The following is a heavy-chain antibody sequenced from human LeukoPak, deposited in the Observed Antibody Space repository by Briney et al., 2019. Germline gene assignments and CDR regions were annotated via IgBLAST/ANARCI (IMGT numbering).Heavy chain of an antibody. V-gene: IGHV1-18*01. D-gene: IGHD2-2*01. CDR2: ISSYKGNT. J-gene: IGHJ4*02. Sequence: GASVKVSCKASGYSFTSFGISWVRQAPGQGLEWMGWISSYKGNTKFAQQFQGRVTMTTDTSTSTAYMELRSLRSDDTAVYYCARDPNIVVVPAAEGFDYWGQGTLVAVSS. CDR3: ARDPNIVVVPAAEGFDY. CDR1: GYSFTSFG.